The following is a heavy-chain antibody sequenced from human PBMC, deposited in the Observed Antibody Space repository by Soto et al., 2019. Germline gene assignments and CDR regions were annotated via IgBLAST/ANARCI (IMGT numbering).Heavy chain of an antibody. Sequence: PSETLSLTCTVSGGSISSSSYYWGWLRQPPGKGLEGTGSIYYSGSTYYNPSLKTRVTISVDTSKNQFSLKLSSVTAADTAVYYCSRHPRVTIFGVAPLYGMDVWGQGTTVTVSS. CDR2: IYYSGST. J-gene: IGHJ6*02. CDR3: SRHPRVTIFGVAPLYGMDV. D-gene: IGHD3-3*01. V-gene: IGHV4-39*01. CDR1: GGSISSSSYY.